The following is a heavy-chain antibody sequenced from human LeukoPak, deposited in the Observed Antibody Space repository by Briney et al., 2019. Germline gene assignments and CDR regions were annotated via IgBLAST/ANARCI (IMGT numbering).Heavy chain of an antibody. CDR2: IYSGGTT. J-gene: IGHJ4*02. CDR1: GFTVSNNY. D-gene: IGHD5-18*01. V-gene: IGHV3-66*01. Sequence: GGSLRLSCAASGFTVSNNYMNWVRQAPGKGLGWVSLIYSGGTTYYADSVKGRFTISRDGSKNTLYLQMNSLRVEDTAVYYCARDPPAVTANTYGWGQGTLVTVSS. CDR3: ARDPPAVTANTYG.